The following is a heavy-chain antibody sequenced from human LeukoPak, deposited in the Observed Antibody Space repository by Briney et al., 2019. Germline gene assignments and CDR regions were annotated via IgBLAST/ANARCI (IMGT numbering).Heavy chain of an antibody. CDR2: ISSSSSTI. D-gene: IGHD3-22*01. CDR3: ARDLSTYYYDSGAFDI. J-gene: IGHJ3*02. V-gene: IGHV3-48*01. Sequence: PGGSLRLSCAASGFTFSSYSMNWVRQAPGKGLEWVSYISSSSSTIYYADSVKGRFTISSDNAKNSLYLQMNSLRAEDTAVYYCARDLSTYYYDSGAFDIWGQGTMVTVSS. CDR1: GFTFSSYS.